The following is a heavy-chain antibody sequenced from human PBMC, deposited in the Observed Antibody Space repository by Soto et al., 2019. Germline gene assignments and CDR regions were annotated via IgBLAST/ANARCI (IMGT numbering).Heavy chain of an antibody. J-gene: IGHJ6*02. Sequence: PSETLSLTCAVYGGSFSGYYWSWIRQPPGKGLEWIGEINHSGSTNYNPSLKSRVTISVDTSKNQFSLKLSSVTAADTAVYYCARGPFKTVAVRLGYGMDVWGQGTTVTVSS. CDR2: INHSGST. CDR1: GGSFSGYY. V-gene: IGHV4-34*01. D-gene: IGHD4-17*01. CDR3: ARGPFKTVAVRLGYGMDV.